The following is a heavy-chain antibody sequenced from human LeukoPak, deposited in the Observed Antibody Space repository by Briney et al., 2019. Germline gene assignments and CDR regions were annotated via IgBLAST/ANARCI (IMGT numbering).Heavy chain of an antibody. Sequence: SETLSLTCTVSGGSISSGGYYWSWIRQHPGKGLEWIGYIYYSGSTYYNPSLKSRVTISVDTSKNQFSLKLSSVTAADTAVYYCARAGSIAVAGGTYYFDYWGQGTLVTVSS. CDR2: IYYSGST. D-gene: IGHD6-19*01. CDR3: ARAGSIAVAGGTYYFDY. V-gene: IGHV4-31*03. CDR1: GGSISSGGYY. J-gene: IGHJ4*02.